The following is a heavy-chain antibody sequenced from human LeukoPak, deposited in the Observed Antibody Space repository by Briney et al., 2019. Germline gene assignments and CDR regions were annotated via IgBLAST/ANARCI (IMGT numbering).Heavy chain of an antibody. D-gene: IGHD3-10*01. CDR2: INPNSGGT. CDR3: AREGLWFGESLGMDV. CDR1: GYTFTGYY. V-gene: IGHV1-2*02. Sequence: ASVKVSCKASGYTFTGYYMHWVRQAPGQGLEWMGWINPNSGGTNYAQKFQGRVTMTRDTSISTAYMELSRLRSDDTAVYYCAREGLWFGESLGMDVWGKGTTVTVSS. J-gene: IGHJ6*04.